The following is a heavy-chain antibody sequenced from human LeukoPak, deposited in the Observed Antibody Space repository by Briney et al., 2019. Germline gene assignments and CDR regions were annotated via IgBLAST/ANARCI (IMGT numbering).Heavy chain of an antibody. CDR3: ARDSTVTTDAFDI. D-gene: IGHD4-11*01. CDR2: ISAYNGNT. Sequence: GASVKVSCKASGYTFTGYYMHWVRQAPGQGLEWMGWISAYNGNTNYAQKLQGRVTMTTDTSTSTAYMELRSLRSDDTAVYYCARDSTVTTDAFDIWGQGTMVTVSS. CDR1: GYTFTGYY. J-gene: IGHJ3*02. V-gene: IGHV1-18*04.